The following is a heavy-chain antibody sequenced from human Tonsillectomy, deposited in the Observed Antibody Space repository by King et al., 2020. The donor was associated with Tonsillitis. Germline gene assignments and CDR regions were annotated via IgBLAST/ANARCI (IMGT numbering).Heavy chain of an antibody. D-gene: IGHD3-10*01. CDR3: ATLLVDSGSYYNSWFDP. J-gene: IGHJ5*02. CDR2: ISSDGSNK. V-gene: IGHV3-30-3*01. Sequence: VQLVESGGGVVQPGRSLRLSCAASGFIFSNYTMHWVRQTPGKGLEWVAVISSDGSNKYYANSVKGRFTISRDNSKKTLYLRMNSLRAEDTAVYYCATLLVDSGSYYNSWFDPWGQVTLVTVSS. CDR1: GFIFSNYT.